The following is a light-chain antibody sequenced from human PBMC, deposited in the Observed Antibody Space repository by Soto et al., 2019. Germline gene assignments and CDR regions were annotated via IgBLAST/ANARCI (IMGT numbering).Light chain of an antibody. V-gene: IGLV4-60*03. CDR2: IEGSGSY. CDR1: GGHSSYI. CDR3: ETWDTNNWV. Sequence: QPVLTQSSSASASLGSSVKLTCTLRGGHSSYIIAWHQQQPGKAPRYLMKIEGSGSYNKGSGVPDRFSGSSSGADRYLTISNLQSEDEADYYCETWDTNNWVFGGGTQLTVL. J-gene: IGLJ3*02.